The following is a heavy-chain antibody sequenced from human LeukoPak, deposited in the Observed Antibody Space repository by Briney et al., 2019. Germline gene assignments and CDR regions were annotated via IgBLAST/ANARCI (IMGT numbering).Heavy chain of an antibody. CDR1: GFTFSSYS. CDR2: ISSSSSYI. J-gene: IGHJ4*02. CDR3: ARDVDGDYVLDY. V-gene: IGHV3-21*01. Sequence: PGGSLRLSCAASGFTFSSYSMNWVRQAPGKGLEWVSSISSSSSYIYYADSVKGRFTISRDNAKNTLYLQMNSLRAEDTAVYYCARDVDGDYVLDYWGQGTLVTVSS. D-gene: IGHD4-17*01.